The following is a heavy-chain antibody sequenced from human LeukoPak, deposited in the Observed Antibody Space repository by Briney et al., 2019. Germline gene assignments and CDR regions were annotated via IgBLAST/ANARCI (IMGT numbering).Heavy chain of an antibody. CDR2: INGDGSTT. J-gene: IGHJ4*02. Sequence: PGGSLSLLRSALGFTFSTYWTRWVRQSPGKGLVWVALINGDGSTTTHPDSVKGRFTISRDNAKNTAYLQMNSLRDEDTAVYFWASDYAGSPDYWGQGTLVTVSA. CDR1: GFTFSTYW. V-gene: IGHV3-74*03. D-gene: IGHD3-10*01. CDR3: ASDYAGSPDY.